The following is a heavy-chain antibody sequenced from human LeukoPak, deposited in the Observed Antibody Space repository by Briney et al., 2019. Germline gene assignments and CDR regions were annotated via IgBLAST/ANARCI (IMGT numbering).Heavy chain of an antibody. D-gene: IGHD2-15*01. CDR1: GFTFSSYS. Sequence: GGSLRLSCAASGFTFSSYSMNWVRQAPGKGLEWVSGISWNSGSIGYADSVKGRFTISRDNAKNSLYLQMNSLRAEDTALYYCAKDIRGGCSGGSCYSDDAFDIWGQGTMATVSS. CDR2: ISWNSGSI. CDR3: AKDIRGGCSGGSCYSDDAFDI. J-gene: IGHJ3*02. V-gene: IGHV3-9*01.